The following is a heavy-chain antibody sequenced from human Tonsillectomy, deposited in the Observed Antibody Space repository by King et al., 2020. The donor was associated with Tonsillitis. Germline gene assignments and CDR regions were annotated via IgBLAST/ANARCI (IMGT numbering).Heavy chain of an antibody. J-gene: IGHJ4*02. CDR3: ARDRPYLGSRYYFDY. CDR2: ISSGNRPI. D-gene: IGHD1-26*01. Sequence: VQLVESGGGLVQPGGSLRLSCAASGFTFSSYDMNWVRQAPGKGLEWVSYISSGNRPIYYADSVKGRFTISRDNAKNSLYLQMNSLIDEDTAVYYCARDRPYLGSRYYFDYCVQGTLVTVSS. CDR1: GFTFSSYD. V-gene: IGHV3-48*02.